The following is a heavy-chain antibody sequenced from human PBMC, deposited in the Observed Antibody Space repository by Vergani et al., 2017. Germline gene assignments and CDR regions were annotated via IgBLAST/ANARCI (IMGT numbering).Heavy chain of an antibody. CDR3: ARRGDLAAACLYYYYCLDV. V-gene: IGHV3-21*01. D-gene: IGHD6-13*01. CDR1: GFTFSSYS. Sequence: EVQLVESGGGLVKPGGSLRLSCAASGFTFSSYSMNWVRQAPGKGLEWVSSISSSSSSIYYADSVKGRFTISRDNAKNSLYLQMNSLRAEDTAVYYCARRGDLAAACLYYYYCLDVWGQGTTVTVSS. CDR2: ISSSSSSI. J-gene: IGHJ6*02.